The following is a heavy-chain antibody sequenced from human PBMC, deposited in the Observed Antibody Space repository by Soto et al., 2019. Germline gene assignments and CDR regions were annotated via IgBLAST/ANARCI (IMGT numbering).Heavy chain of an antibody. D-gene: IGHD4-17*01. CDR1: GGTFSRYA. Sequence: SVKVSCKSSGGTFSRYAISWVRQAPGQGPEWMGGIMPVSGAPNYAQKFQGRVTFTADESTTTAYMELSSLRSEDTAVYYCAILTTMTTYWYFDPWGRGTLVTVSS. CDR2: IMPVSGAP. V-gene: IGHV1-69*13. J-gene: IGHJ2*01. CDR3: AILTTMTTYWYFDP.